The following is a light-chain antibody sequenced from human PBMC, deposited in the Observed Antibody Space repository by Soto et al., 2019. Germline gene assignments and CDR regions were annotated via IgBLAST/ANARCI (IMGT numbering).Light chain of an antibody. CDR2: IND. Sequence: QSVLTQPPSVSGAPGQRVTISCTGNSSNIGAGYDVHWYQQLPGTVPKLLIYINDQRPSGVPDRFSGSKSGTSASLAISGLQPEDEADYYCAAWDDSLNALFGTGTKLTVL. J-gene: IGLJ1*01. CDR3: AAWDDSLNAL. V-gene: IGLV1-40*01. CDR1: SSNIGAGYD.